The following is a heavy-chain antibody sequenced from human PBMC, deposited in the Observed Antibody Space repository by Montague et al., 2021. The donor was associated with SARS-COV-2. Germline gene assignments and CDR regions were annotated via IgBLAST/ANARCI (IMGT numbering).Heavy chain of an antibody. CDR3: AKDPHYDFWSGYYFDY. Sequence: SLRLSCAASGFTFSRYAMSWVRQAPGKGLEWVSVIYSGGSSTYYADSVKGRFTISRDNSKNTLYLQMNSLRAEDTAVYYCAKDPHYDFWSGYYFDYWGQGSLVTVSS. CDR2: IYSGGSST. J-gene: IGHJ4*02. D-gene: IGHD3-3*01. V-gene: IGHV3-23*03. CDR1: GFTFSRYA.